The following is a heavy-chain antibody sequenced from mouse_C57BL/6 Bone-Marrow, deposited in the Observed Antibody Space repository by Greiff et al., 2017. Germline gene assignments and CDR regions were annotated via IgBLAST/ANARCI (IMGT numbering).Heavy chain of an antibody. J-gene: IGHJ4*01. CDR3: TSIYYDYDYAMDY. D-gene: IGHD2-4*01. CDR2: IDPENGDT. Sequence: EVKLMESGAELVRPGASVKLSCTASGFNIKDDYMHWVKQRPEQGLEWIGWIDPENGDTEYASKFQGKATITADTSSNTAYLQLSSLTSEDTAVYYCTSIYYDYDYAMDYWGQGTSVTVSS. V-gene: IGHV14-4*01. CDR1: GFNIKDDY.